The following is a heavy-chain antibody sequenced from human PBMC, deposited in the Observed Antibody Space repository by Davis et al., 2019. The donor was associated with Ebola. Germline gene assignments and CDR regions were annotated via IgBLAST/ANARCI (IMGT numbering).Heavy chain of an antibody. CDR1: GFIFTTYD. D-gene: IGHD6-13*01. Sequence: PGGSLRLSCAASGFIFTTYDIHWVRQAPGKGLEWLALISDDENNKYYADSVKGRVTIPRDNSRNTLYLQMNSLRAEDTAVYYCARKMDSSPLSYGMDVWGQGTTVTVSS. CDR2: ISDDENNK. CDR3: ARKMDSSPLSYGMDV. J-gene: IGHJ6*02. V-gene: IGHV3-30-3*02.